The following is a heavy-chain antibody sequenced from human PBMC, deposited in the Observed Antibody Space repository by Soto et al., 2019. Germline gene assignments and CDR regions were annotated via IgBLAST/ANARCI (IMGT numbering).Heavy chain of an antibody. D-gene: IGHD3-10*01. CDR3: ARDGGSMVRGILRIYYYGMDV. Sequence: SVKVSCKASGGTFSSYAISWVRQAPGQGLEWMGGIIPIFGTANYAQKFQGRVTITADESTSTAYMELSSLRAEDTAVYYCARDGGSMVRGILRIYYYGMDVWGQGTTVTVSS. V-gene: IGHV1-69*13. CDR1: GGTFSSYA. CDR2: IIPIFGTA. J-gene: IGHJ6*02.